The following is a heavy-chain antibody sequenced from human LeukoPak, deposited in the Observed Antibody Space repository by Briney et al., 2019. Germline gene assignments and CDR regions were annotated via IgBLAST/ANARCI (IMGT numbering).Heavy chain of an antibody. Sequence: SETLSLTCTVSGGSISSGGYYWSWIRQHPGKGLERIGYIYYSGSTYYNPSLKSRVTISVDTSKNQFSLKLSSVTAADTAVYYCAREAYSSSSKISSGIDYWGQGTLVTVSS. J-gene: IGHJ4*02. D-gene: IGHD6-6*01. CDR2: IYYSGST. CDR1: GGSISSGGYY. CDR3: AREAYSSSSKISSGIDY. V-gene: IGHV4-31*03.